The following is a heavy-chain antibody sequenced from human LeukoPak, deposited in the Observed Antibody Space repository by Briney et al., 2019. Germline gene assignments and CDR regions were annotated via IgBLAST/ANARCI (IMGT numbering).Heavy chain of an antibody. CDR1: GFTFSSFA. V-gene: IGHV3-23*01. J-gene: IGHJ4*02. D-gene: IGHD1-14*01. CDR3: AKESPYTSPRNYYFDY. Sequence: GGSLRLSCVASGFTFSSFAMSWVRQAPGKGLEWVSAISNSGTATYYGDSVKGRSSISRDSSKNTVYLQINSLRADDTAIYYCAKESPYTSPRNYYFDYWGQGTLVTVSS. CDR2: ISNSGTAT.